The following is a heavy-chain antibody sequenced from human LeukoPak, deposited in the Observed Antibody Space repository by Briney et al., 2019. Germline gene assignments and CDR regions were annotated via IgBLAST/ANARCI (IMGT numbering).Heavy chain of an antibody. J-gene: IGHJ3*02. V-gene: IGHV3-72*01. D-gene: IGHD3-22*01. CDR1: GFTFSDHY. CDR2: IRNKAKSYTT. CDR3: ARVGDYYDSNGYSVDPFDI. Sequence: GGSLRLSCAAPGFTFSDHYVSWVRQAPGKGLEWVGRIRNKAKSYTTEYAASVKGRFTISRDDSKNSLYLQMNSLKTEDTAVYYCARVGDYYDSNGYSVDPFDIWGQGTMVTVSS.